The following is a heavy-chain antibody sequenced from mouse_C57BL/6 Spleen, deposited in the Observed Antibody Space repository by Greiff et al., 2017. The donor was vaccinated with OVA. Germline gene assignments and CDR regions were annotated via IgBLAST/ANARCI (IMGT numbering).Heavy chain of an antibody. CDR3: APNWDGFAY. J-gene: IGHJ3*01. D-gene: IGHD4-1*01. Sequence: VMLVESGAELAKPGASVKLSCKASGYTFTSYWMHWVKQRPGQGLEWIGYINPSSGYTKYNQKFKDKATLTAYKSSSTAYMQLSSLTYEDSAVYYCAPNWDGFAYWGQGTLVTVSA. CDR2: INPSSGYT. CDR1: GYTFTSYW. V-gene: IGHV1-7*01.